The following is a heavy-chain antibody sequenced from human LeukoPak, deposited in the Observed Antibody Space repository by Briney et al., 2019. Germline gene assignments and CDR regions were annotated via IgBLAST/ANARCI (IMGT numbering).Heavy chain of an antibody. CDR3: ARGGTYNYDSSGYSYYFDY. D-gene: IGHD3-22*01. CDR2: INHDGSST. J-gene: IGHJ4*02. Sequence: GGSLRLSCAAYGLTFSSYWMHWVRQDPGKGLVWVSRINHDGSSTTYADSVKGRFTISRDNAKNTMYLQMNSLRAEDTAVYYSARGGTYNYDSSGYSYYFDYWGQGTLVTVSS. V-gene: IGHV3-74*01. CDR1: GLTFSSYW.